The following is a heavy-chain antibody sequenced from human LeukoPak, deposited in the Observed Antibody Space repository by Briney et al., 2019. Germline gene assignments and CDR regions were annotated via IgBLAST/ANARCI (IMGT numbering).Heavy chain of an antibody. D-gene: IGHD3-16*01. V-gene: IGHV4-4*09. Sequence: KPSETLSLTCAVSGGSISNWYWSWIRQPPGKGLEWIGSISASGSTSYNPSLKSRVIISVDTSKKQFSLKLSSVTAADTAVYFCAMNQMWGGGYFFYYMDVWGKGTTVTVSS. CDR2: ISASGST. J-gene: IGHJ6*03. CDR3: AMNQMWGGGYFFYYMDV. CDR1: GGSISNWY.